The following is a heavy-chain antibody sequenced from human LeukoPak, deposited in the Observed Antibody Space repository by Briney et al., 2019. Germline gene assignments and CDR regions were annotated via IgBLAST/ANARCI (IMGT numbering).Heavy chain of an antibody. CDR2: ISSSSSTI. Sequence: PGGSLRLSCAASGFTFGSYSMNWVRQAPGKGLEWVSYISSSSSTIYYADSVKGRFTISRDNSKNTLYLQMNSLRAEDTAVYYCARDTYYYEASWGQGTLVTVSS. D-gene: IGHD3-22*01. CDR3: ARDTYYYEAS. J-gene: IGHJ5*02. V-gene: IGHV3-48*01. CDR1: GFTFGSYS.